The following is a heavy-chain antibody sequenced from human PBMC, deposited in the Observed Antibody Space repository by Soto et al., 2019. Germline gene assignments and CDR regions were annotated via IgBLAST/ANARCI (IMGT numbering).Heavy chain of an antibody. CDR3: ARVGGNDAFDI. J-gene: IGHJ3*02. CDR1: GFTFSSYS. V-gene: IGHV3-21*01. Sequence: EVQLVESGGGLVKPGGSLRLSCAASGFTFSSYSMNWVRQAPGKGLEWVSSISSSSSYIYYADSVKGRFTISRDNAKNALYLQMNSLRAEDTAVYYCARVGGNDAFDIWGQGTMVTVSS. D-gene: IGHD3-16*01. CDR2: ISSSSSYI.